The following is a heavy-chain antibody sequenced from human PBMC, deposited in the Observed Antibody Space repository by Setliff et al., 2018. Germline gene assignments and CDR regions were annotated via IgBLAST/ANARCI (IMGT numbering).Heavy chain of an antibody. D-gene: IGHD2-15*01. CDR2: ILYDGSNK. Sequence: GGSLRLSCAASGFTFSSYGMHWVRQAPGKGLEWVAFILYDGSNKYYADSVKGRFTISRDDSKKTLYLQMNSLRAEDTAVYYCAKREIIAVTRWFDPWGQGTLVTVSS. J-gene: IGHJ5*02. V-gene: IGHV3-30*02. CDR1: GFTFSSYG. CDR3: AKREIIAVTRWFDP.